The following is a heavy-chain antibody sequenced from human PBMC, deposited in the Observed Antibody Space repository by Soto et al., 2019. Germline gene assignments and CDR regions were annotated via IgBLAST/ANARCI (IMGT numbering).Heavy chain of an antibody. CDR3: ARGFIGPPADY. J-gene: IGHJ4*02. CDR2: ISSSGSTM. V-gene: IGHV3-48*03. CDR1: GFTFSSYE. Sequence: GGSLRLSCAASGFTFSSYEMNWVRQAPGKGLEWVSYISSSGSTMYYADSVKGRFTISRDNAKNSLYLQMNSLRAEDTAVYYCARGFIGPPADYWGQGTLVTVSS. D-gene: IGHD1-26*01.